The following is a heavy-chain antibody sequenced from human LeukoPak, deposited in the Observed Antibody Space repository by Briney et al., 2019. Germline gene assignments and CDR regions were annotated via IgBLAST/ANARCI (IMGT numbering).Heavy chain of an antibody. Sequence: SVKVSCKASGGTFSSYAISWVRQAPGQGLEWMGGIIPIFGTANYAQKFQGRVTITADESTSTAYMELSSLRSEDTAVYYCARENSGPYYFDYWGQGTLVTVSS. CDR3: ARENSGPYYFDY. V-gene: IGHV1-69*13. CDR2: IIPIFGTA. J-gene: IGHJ4*02. CDR1: GGTFSSYA. D-gene: IGHD2/OR15-2a*01.